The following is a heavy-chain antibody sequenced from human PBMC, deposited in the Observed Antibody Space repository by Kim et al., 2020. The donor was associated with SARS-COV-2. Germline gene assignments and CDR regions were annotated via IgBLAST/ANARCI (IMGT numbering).Heavy chain of an antibody. V-gene: IGHV3-23*01. J-gene: IGHJ4*02. D-gene: IGHD6-19*01. CDR3: AKDLAGDEDY. Sequence: GGSLRLSCAASGFTFSSYAMSWVRQAPGAGLEWVSVIGSSGRSTYYVDSVKGRFTISRDNSKNTLYLQMNSLGAEDTAVYYCAKDLAGDEDYWGQGTLVTVSS. CDR2: IGSSGRST. CDR1: GFTFSSYA.